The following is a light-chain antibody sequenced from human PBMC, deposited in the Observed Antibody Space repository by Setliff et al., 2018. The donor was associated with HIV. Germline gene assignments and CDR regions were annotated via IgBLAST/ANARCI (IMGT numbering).Light chain of an antibody. CDR2: QAT. J-gene: IGLJ1*01. CDR1: SSDIGRYNR. CDR3: CSNTGSNTYV. V-gene: IGLV2-23*01. Sequence: SALTQPASVSGSPGQSITISCTGTSSDIGRYNRVAWYQQYPGKAPKLMIYQATKRTSGVSNRFSGSKSGNTASLTISGLQAEDEADYYCCSNTGSNTYVFGSGTKVTVL.